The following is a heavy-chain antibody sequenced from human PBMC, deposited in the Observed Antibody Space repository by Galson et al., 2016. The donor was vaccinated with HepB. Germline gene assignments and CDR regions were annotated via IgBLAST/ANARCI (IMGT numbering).Heavy chain of an antibody. CDR1: GFTFSSYT. J-gene: IGHJ4*02. CDR3: ARVTPDTSDYYYYFDY. CDR2: VSSGSSFI. D-gene: IGHD3-22*01. V-gene: IGHV3-21*01. Sequence: SLRLSCAASGFTFSSYTMTWVRQAPGKGLEWVSSVSSGSSFIFYTESVKGRFTISRDDAQNSLYLQMNSLRAEDTAVYYCARVTPDTSDYYYYFDYWGLGTLVTVSS.